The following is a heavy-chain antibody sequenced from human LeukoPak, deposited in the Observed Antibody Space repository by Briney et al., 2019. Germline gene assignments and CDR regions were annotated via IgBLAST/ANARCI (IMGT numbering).Heavy chain of an antibody. CDR2: IDVGGRT. CDR1: GFTFSSYA. D-gene: IGHD5-12*01. Sequence: GGSLRLSCAASGFTFSSYAMSWVRQAPGKGLEWVSAIDVGGRTFYADSVKGRFTISRDNSKNTLSLQMDSLTAEGTAVYYCAKERRRSGSIADYWGQGTLVTVSS. CDR3: AKERRRSGSIADY. J-gene: IGHJ4*02. V-gene: IGHV3-23*01.